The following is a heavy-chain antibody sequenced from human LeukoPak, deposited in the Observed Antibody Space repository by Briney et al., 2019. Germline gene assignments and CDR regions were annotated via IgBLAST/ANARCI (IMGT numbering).Heavy chain of an antibody. Sequence: GGSLSLSCAASGFTFSSYWMSWGRQAPGKGLEWVANIKQGGSEKYYVDSVRGRFTISRDNAKNSLYLQMNSLRAEDTAVYYCARDDLGYSSGWDYWGQGTLVTVSS. CDR1: GFTFSSYW. V-gene: IGHV3-7*01. CDR2: IKQGGSEK. D-gene: IGHD6-19*01. CDR3: ARDDLGYSSGWDY. J-gene: IGHJ4*02.